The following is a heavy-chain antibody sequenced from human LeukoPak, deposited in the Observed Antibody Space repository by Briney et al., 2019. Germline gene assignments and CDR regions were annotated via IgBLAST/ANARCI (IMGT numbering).Heavy chain of an antibody. V-gene: IGHV3-74*01. J-gene: IGHJ2*01. CDR2: INNDGNLKTDGRDT. CDR3: AGDGGTDTHDWYFDL. D-gene: IGHD3-16*01. CDR1: GFTLSNYW. Sequence: GGSLRLSCAASGFTLSNYWMIHWVRQVPGKGLQWVSRINNDGNLKTDGRDTGYADSVKGRITISTDNAKNTLYLQMNSLRAEDTAVYYCAGDGGTDTHDWYFDLWGRGTQVTVSS.